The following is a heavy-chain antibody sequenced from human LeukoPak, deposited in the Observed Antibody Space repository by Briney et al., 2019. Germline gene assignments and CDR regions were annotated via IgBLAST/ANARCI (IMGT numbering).Heavy chain of an antibody. Sequence: PGGSLRLSCAASGFTFSSYWVSWVRQAPGKGLEWVANIKQDGSEKYYVDSVNGRFTVSRDNAKNSLYLQMNSLRAEDTAVYYCARDAVVAVAGMYYFDYWGQGTLVTVSS. CDR1: GFTFSSYW. J-gene: IGHJ4*02. D-gene: IGHD6-19*01. CDR3: ARDAVVAVAGMYYFDY. V-gene: IGHV3-7*01. CDR2: IKQDGSEK.